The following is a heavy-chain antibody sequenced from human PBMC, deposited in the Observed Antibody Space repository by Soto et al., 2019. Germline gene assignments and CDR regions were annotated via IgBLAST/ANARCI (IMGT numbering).Heavy chain of an antibody. CDR3: ARHGDHITGTPLRFDP. V-gene: IGHV5-10-1*01. D-gene: IGHD1-7*01. CDR2: IDPSDSYT. Sequence: PGESLKISCKGSGYSFTSYWISWVRQMPGKGLEWMGRIDPSDSYTNYSPSFQGHVTISADKSISTAYLQWSSLKASDTAMYYCARHGDHITGTPLRFDPWGQGTLVTVSS. J-gene: IGHJ5*02. CDR1: GYSFTSYW.